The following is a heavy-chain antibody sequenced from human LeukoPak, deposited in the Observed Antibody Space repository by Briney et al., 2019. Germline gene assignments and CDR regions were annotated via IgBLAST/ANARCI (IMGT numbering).Heavy chain of an antibody. D-gene: IGHD3-10*01. J-gene: IGHJ5*02. CDR2: INQDGGEI. V-gene: IGHV3-7*04. CDR1: AFTFSNYN. CDR3: VRAHHPGGWFDP. Sequence: GGSLRLSCAASAFTFSNYNMTWVRQAPGKGLEWVASINQDGGEIHYVDSVKGRFTISRDNAKNSLYLQMNSLTAEDTAVHYCVRAHHPGGWFDPWGQGTLVTVSS.